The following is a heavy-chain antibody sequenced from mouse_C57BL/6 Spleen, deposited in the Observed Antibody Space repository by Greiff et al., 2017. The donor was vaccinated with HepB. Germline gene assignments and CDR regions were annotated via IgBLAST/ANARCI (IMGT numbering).Heavy chain of an antibody. D-gene: IGHD3-2*02. V-gene: IGHV1-4*01. J-gene: IGHJ3*01. Sequence: QVQLQHSGAELARPGASVKMSCKASGYTFTSYTMHWVKQRPGQGLEWIGYINPSSGYTKYNQKFKDKATLTADKSSSTAYMQLSSLTSEDSAVYYCAREDSSGSFAYWGQGTLVTVSA. CDR1: GYTFTSYT. CDR3: AREDSSGSFAY. CDR2: INPSSGYT.